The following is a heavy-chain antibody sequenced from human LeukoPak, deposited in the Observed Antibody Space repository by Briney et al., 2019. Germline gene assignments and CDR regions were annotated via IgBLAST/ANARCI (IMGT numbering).Heavy chain of an antibody. Sequence: SETLSLTCTVSGGSISSGDYYWSWIRQPPGKGLEWIGYIYYSGSTYYNPSLKSRVTISVDTSKNQFSLKLSSVTAADTAVYYCAREFGTTHYSTFDIWGQGTMVTVSS. J-gene: IGHJ3*02. D-gene: IGHD2/OR15-2a*01. V-gene: IGHV4-30-4*01. CDR2: IYYSGST. CDR3: AREFGTTHYSTFDI. CDR1: GGSISSGDYY.